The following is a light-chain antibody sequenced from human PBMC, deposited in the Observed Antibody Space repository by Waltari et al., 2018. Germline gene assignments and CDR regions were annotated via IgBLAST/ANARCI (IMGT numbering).Light chain of an antibody. CDR3: LLWYSGARWV. CDR2: DTS. J-gene: IGLJ3*02. Sequence: CWFQQKPGQVPRILIYDTSNKHSWTPARCSGSLLGGKAALTLSGAQPEDEAEYHCLLWYSGARWVFGGGTKLSVL. V-gene: IGLV7-46*01.